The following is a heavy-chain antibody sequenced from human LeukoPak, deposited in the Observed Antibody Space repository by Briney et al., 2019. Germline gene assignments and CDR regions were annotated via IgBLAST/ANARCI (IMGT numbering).Heavy chain of an antibody. CDR2: IYYSGST. CDR3: ARVRLGELSLYTNWFDP. V-gene: IGHV4-59*01. CDR1: GGSISSYY. Sequence: SETLSLXCTVSGGSISSYYWSWIRQPPGKGLEWIGYIYYSGSTNYNPSLKSRVTISVDTSKNQFSLKLSSVTAADTAVYYCARVRLGELSLYTNWFDPWGQGTLVTVSS. J-gene: IGHJ5*02. D-gene: IGHD3-16*02.